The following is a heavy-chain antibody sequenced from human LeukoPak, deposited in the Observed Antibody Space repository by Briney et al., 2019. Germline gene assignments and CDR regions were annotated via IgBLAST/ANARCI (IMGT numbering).Heavy chain of an antibody. V-gene: IGHV3-33*01. Sequence: GGSLRLSCAASGFTLSSYGTHWVRQAPGKGREWVAVIWYDGSNKYYADSVKGRFTISRDNSKNTLYLQMNSLRAEDTAVYYCARQLHRYCSGGSCYGMDVWGQGTTVTVSS. CDR3: ARQLHRYCSGGSCYGMDV. CDR2: IWYDGSNK. CDR1: GFTLSSYG. D-gene: IGHD2-15*01. J-gene: IGHJ6*02.